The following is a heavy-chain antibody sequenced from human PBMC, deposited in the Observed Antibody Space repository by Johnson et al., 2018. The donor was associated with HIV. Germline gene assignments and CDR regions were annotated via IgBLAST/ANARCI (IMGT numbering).Heavy chain of an antibody. CDR1: GFTFSSYA. V-gene: IGHV3-30-3*01. J-gene: IGHJ3*02. D-gene: IGHD3-9*01. Sequence: QVQLVESGGGVVQPGRSLRLSCAASGFTFSSYAMHWVRQAPGKGLEWVAVISYDGSNKYYADFVKGRFTISRDNSKNTLYLQMNSLRAEDTVVYYCAKDWGERYFDWTYDAFDIWGPGTMVTVSS. CDR3: AKDWGERYFDWTYDAFDI. CDR2: ISYDGSNK.